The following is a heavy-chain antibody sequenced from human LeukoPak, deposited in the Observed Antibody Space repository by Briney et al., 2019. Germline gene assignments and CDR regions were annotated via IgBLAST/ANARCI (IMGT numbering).Heavy chain of an antibody. Sequence: GGSLRLSCAASGFTFSSCAMSWVRQAPGKGLEWVSTISVSGSSTYYADSVKGRFTISRVNSKNTLYLQMNSLRAEDTAVYYCAKGLYFDYWGQGTLVTVSS. CDR1: GFTFSSCA. V-gene: IGHV3-23*01. J-gene: IGHJ4*02. CDR3: AKGLYFDY. CDR2: ISVSGSST.